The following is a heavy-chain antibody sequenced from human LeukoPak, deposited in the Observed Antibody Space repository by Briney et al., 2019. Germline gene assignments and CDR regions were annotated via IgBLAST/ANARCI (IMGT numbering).Heavy chain of an antibody. D-gene: IGHD3-22*01. Sequence: PGRSLRLSCAASGFTVSRNYMSWVRQAPGKGLECVSVFYSGGSTYYADSVKGRFTISRDNSKNTLYLQMNSLRAEDTAVYYCATAYFHDSSGYYGYDFWGQGTLVTVSS. V-gene: IGHV3-66*01. CDR2: FYSGGST. J-gene: IGHJ4*02. CDR1: GFTVSRNY. CDR3: ATAYFHDSSGYYGYDF.